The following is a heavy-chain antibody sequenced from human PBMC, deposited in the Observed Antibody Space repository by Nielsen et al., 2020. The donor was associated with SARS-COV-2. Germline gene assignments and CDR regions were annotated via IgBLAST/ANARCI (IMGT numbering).Heavy chain of an antibody. V-gene: IGHV3-30*18. Sequence: GESLKISCAASGFTFSSYGMHWVRQAPGKGLEWVAVTSYDGSKKYYADSVKGRFTISRDNSKNTLYVQMDSLRSEDTAVYYCAKDGGLGYCSSISCYYYGLDVWGQGTTVTVSS. CDR3: AKDGGLGYCSSISCYYYGLDV. CDR1: GFTFSSYG. D-gene: IGHD2-2*01. J-gene: IGHJ6*02. CDR2: TSYDGSKK.